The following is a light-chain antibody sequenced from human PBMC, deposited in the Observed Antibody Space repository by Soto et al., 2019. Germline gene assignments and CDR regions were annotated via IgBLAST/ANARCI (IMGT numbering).Light chain of an antibody. Sequence: DILMTQSPSTLSASVGDRVTITCRASQSISSWLAWYQQKPGKAPKLLIYDASSLESGVPSRFSGSGSGTEFTLTISSRQPDDFATYYCQQYNSYPWTFGQGTKVEIK. CDR1: QSISSW. CDR3: QQYNSYPWT. J-gene: IGKJ1*01. V-gene: IGKV1-5*01. CDR2: DAS.